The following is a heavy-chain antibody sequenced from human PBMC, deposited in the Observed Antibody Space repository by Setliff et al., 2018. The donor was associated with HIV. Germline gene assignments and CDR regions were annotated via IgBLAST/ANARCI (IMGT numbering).Heavy chain of an antibody. D-gene: IGHD3-10*01. V-gene: IGHV3-7*03. J-gene: IGHJ3*02. Sequence: GSLRLSCTASGFTFSSYWMGWVRQTPGKRLEWVANTRQDEGEKFYADSVKGRFTISRDNAKDSLYLQMNSLRAEDMALYYCAKATFFYGSGAGSAFDIWGQGTMVTVSS. CDR2: TRQDEGEK. CDR3: AKATFFYGSGAGSAFDI. CDR1: GFTFSSYW.